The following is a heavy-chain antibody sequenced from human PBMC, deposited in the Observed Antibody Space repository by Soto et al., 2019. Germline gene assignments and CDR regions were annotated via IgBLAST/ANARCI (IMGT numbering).Heavy chain of an antibody. CDR3: AARSRIAAAGIGMDV. D-gene: IGHD6-13*01. J-gene: IGHJ6*02. V-gene: IGHV4-39*07. CDR1: GGSISSSSYY. Sequence: PSETLSLTCTVSGGSISSSSYYWGWIRQPPGKGLEWIGSIYYSGSTYYNPSLKSRVTISVDTSKNQFSLKLSSVTAADTAVYYCAARSRIAAAGIGMDVWGQGTTVTVSS. CDR2: IYYSGST.